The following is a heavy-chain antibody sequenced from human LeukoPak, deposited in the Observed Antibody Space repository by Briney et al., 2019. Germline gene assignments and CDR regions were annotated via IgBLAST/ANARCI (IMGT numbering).Heavy chain of an antibody. V-gene: IGHV1-18*01. D-gene: IGHD3-3*01. J-gene: IGHJ4*02. CDR2: ISAYNGNT. CDR3: ATRTGDFWSGYYTAPHDC. Sequence: ASVKVSCKASGYTFTSYGISWVRQAPGQGLEWMGWISAYNGNTNYAQKLQGRVTMTTDTSTSTAYMELRSLRSEDTAVYYCATRTGDFWSGYYTAPHDCWGQGTLVTVSS. CDR1: GYTFTSYG.